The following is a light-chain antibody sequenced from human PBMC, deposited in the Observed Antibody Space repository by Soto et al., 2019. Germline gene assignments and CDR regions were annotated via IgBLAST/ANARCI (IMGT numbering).Light chain of an antibody. Sequence: EIVLTQSPGTLSLSPGERATLSCRASQSVSSSYLAWYQQKPGQAPRLLIYGASSRATGIPDRFSGSGSGTDFTLTISRLEPEDFAVYYCQQYRTFLGPGTRLEIK. CDR2: GAS. J-gene: IGKJ5*01. CDR1: QSVSSSY. CDR3: QQYRTF. V-gene: IGKV3-20*01.